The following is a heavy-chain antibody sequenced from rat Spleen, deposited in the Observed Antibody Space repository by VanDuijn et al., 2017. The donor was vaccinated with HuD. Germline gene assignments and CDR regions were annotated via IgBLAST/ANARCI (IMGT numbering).Heavy chain of an antibody. CDR1: GFTFSDYY. J-gene: IGHJ2*01. D-gene: IGHD1-9*01. CDR3: ARHGYNSYLDY. Sequence: EVQLVESDGGLVQPGRSLKLSCAASGFTFSDYYMAWVRQTPKKGLEWVASIHYEGSSTYYGDSVKGRFTISRDNSKSTLYLQMDSLRSEDTATYYCARHGYNSYLDYWGQGVMVTVSS. CDR2: IHYEGSST. V-gene: IGHV5-22*01.